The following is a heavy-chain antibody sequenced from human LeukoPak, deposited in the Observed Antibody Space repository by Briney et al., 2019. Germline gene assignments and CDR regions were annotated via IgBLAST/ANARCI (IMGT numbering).Heavy chain of an antibody. CDR1: GYSINSGYY. D-gene: IGHD2-21*01. V-gene: IGHV4-38-2*02. CDR3: AKDWSIPVGFDY. Sequence: SETLSLTCTVSGYSINSGYYWGWIRPPPGKGLEWFGTIYHSGTTSYNPSLKSRVTISVDASKNQFSLKLTSVTAADTAVYYCAKDWSIPVGFDYWGQGTLVTVSS. J-gene: IGHJ4*02. CDR2: IYHSGTT.